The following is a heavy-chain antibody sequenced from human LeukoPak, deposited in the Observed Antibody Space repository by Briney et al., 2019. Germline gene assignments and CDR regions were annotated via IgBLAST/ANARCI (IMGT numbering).Heavy chain of an antibody. V-gene: IGHV4-34*01. Sequence: SETLSLTCTVSGGSISSYYWSWIRQPPGKGLEWIGEINHSGSTNYNPSLKSRVTISVDTSKNQFSLKLSSVTAADTAVYYCARHPGRMMYQMYSRVAVGSWFDPWGQGTLVTVSS. D-gene: IGHD2-2*01. CDR1: GGSISSYY. CDR2: INHSGST. CDR3: ARHPGRMMYQMYSRVAVGSWFDP. J-gene: IGHJ5*02.